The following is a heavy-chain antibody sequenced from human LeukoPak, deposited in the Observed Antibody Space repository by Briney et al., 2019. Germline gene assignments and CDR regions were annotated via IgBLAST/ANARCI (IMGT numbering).Heavy chain of an antibody. CDR3: ARVGTATRPDYYYYGMDV. Sequence: GASVKVSCKASGYTFTSYAMNWVRQAPGQGLGWMGWINTNTGNPTYAQGFTGRFVFSLDTSVSTAYLQISSLKAEDTAVYYCARVGTATRPDYYYYGMDVWGQGTTVTVSS. CDR2: INTNTGNP. V-gene: IGHV7-4-1*02. J-gene: IGHJ6*02. CDR1: GYTFTSYA. D-gene: IGHD1-1*01.